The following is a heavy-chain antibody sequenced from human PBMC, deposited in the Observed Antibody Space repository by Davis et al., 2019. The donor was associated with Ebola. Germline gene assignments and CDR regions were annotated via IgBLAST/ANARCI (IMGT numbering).Heavy chain of an antibody. Sequence: PSETLSLTCPVSGGSISSYYWSWIRQPAGKGLEWIGRIYTSGSTNYNPSLKSRVTMSVDTSKNQFSLKLSSVTAADTAVYYCARGLLHNYYDSSGYADYWGQGTLVTVSS. D-gene: IGHD3-22*01. V-gene: IGHV4-4*07. CDR2: IYTSGST. CDR1: GGSISSYY. J-gene: IGHJ4*02. CDR3: ARGLLHNYYDSSGYADY.